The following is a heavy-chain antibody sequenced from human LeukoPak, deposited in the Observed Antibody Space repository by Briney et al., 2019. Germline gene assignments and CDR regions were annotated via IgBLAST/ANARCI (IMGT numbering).Heavy chain of an antibody. D-gene: IGHD3-16*01. V-gene: IGHV3-7*01. CDR1: GLTFRSHW. CDR2: IKSDGSEK. J-gene: IGHJ4*02. CDR3: ARGPAWGALDY. Sequence: GGSLRLSCVASGLTFRSHWMSWVRQAPGKGLEWVANIKSDGSEKYYVDSVEGRFTISRDNAKNSLFLQMNSLRAEDTAVYYCARGPAWGALDYWGQGTLVTVSS.